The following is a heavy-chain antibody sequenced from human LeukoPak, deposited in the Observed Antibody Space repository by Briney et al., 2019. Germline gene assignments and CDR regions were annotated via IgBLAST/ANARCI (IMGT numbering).Heavy chain of an antibody. CDR2: IYYSGST. CDR1: GGSISSYY. D-gene: IGHD6-19*01. V-gene: IGHV4-59*01. CDR3: ARVSGSGGCYLILGLYY. J-gene: IGHJ4*02. Sequence: PSETLSLTCTVSGGSISSYYWSWIRQPPGKGLEWIGYIYYSGSTNYNPSLKSRVTISVDTSKNQFSLKLSSVTAAAPAVHYCARVSGSGGCYLILGLYYGGRGPLVTVSS.